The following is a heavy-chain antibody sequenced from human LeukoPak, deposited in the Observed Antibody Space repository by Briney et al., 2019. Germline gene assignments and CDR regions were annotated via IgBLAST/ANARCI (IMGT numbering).Heavy chain of an antibody. CDR1: GFTFSSYS. Sequence: GGSLRLSCAASGFTFSSYSMNWVRQAPGKGLEWVSSISSSSSYIYYAESVKGRFTISRDNAKNSLYLQMNSLRAEDTAVYYCARYDSSGYLTFDYWGQGTLVTVSS. V-gene: IGHV3-21*06. J-gene: IGHJ4*02. CDR3: ARYDSSGYLTFDY. D-gene: IGHD3-22*01. CDR2: ISSSSSYI.